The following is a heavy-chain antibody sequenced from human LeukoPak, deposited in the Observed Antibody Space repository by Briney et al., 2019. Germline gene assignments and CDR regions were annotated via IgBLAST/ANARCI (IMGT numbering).Heavy chain of an antibody. Sequence: GASVKVSCKASGGTFSSYAISWVRQAPGQGLEWMGGIIPIFGTANYEQKFQGRVTITADESTSTAYMELSSLRSEDTAVYYCARASITIFGVVIRRTKNYYYYMDVWGKGTTVTVSS. D-gene: IGHD3-3*01. CDR1: GGTFSSYA. J-gene: IGHJ6*03. CDR2: IIPIFGTA. V-gene: IGHV1-69*13. CDR3: ARASITIFGVVIRRTKNYYYYMDV.